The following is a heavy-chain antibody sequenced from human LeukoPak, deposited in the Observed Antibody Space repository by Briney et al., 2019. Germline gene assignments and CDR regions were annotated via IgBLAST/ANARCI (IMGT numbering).Heavy chain of an antibody. CDR3: TRSPTYLDWYFDY. D-gene: IGHD3/OR15-3a*01. J-gene: IGHJ4*02. V-gene: IGHV3-53*01. Sequence: LPGGSLRLSCTASGFTVSSNYMTWVRQAPGKGLEWVSVIYSGGSTYYADSVQGRFTISRDDSKNTLYLQMNTLRAEDTAVYYCTRSPTYLDWYFDYWGQGTLVTVSS. CDR1: GFTVSSNY. CDR2: IYSGGST.